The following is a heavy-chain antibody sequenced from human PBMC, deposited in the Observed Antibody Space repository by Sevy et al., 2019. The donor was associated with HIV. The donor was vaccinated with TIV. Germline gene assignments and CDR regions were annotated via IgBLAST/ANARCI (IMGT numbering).Heavy chain of an antibody. J-gene: IGHJ6*03. CDR1: GGSISSYY. Sequence: SETLSLTCTVSGGSISSYYWSWIRQPPGKGLEWIGYIYYSGSTNYNPSLKSRVTISVDTSKNQFSLKLSSVTAADTAVYYCARAYYYYGSGMGYYYYYMDVWGKGTTVTVSS. CDR3: ARAYYYYGSGMGYYYYYMDV. D-gene: IGHD3-10*01. CDR2: IYYSGST. V-gene: IGHV4-59*01.